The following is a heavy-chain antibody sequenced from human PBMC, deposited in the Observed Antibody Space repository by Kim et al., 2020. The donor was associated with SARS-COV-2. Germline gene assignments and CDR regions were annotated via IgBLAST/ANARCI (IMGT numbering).Heavy chain of an antibody. Sequence: SETLSLTCAVYGGSLSGFQWSWIRQTPGKGLECIGEINDSGKSDYNPSLRSRISMSIDTSKKQFSLKLSSVTAADTAIYYCAAGAPGHWGQGTLVTVSP. CDR2: INDSGKS. CDR3: AAGAPGH. CDR1: GGSLSGFQ. V-gene: IGHV4-34*01. J-gene: IGHJ1*01.